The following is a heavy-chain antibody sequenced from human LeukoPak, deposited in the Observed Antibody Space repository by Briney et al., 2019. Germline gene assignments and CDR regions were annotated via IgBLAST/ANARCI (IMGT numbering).Heavy chain of an antibody. CDR3: VKAVVGGQGSFYYDF. CDR1: GFAFDDSG. D-gene: IGHD2/OR15-2a*01. V-gene: IGHV3-43*01. J-gene: IGHJ4*02. CDR2: IPWHGGNP. Sequence: GGFLTLSCTASGFAFDDSGMHWVRQSPERGLEWVSLIPWHGGNPYYSDSVKGRFAISRDNTKRSLSLHMSSLKSEDTALYYCVKAVVGGQGSFYYDFWSQGTLVTVSS.